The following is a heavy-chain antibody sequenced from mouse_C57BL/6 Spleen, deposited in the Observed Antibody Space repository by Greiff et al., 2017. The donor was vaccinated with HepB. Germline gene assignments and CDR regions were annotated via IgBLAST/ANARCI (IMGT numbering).Heavy chain of an antibody. CDR2: IDPATGGT. D-gene: IGHD1-1*01. Sequence: VQLQQSGAELVRPGASVTLSCKASGYTFTDYEMHWVKQTPVHGLEWIGAIDPATGGTAYNQKFKGKAILTADKSSSTAYMELRSLTSEDSAVYYCTRYYYGSSSFAYWGQGTLVTVSA. CDR3: TRYYYGSSSFAY. CDR1: GYTFTDYE. V-gene: IGHV1-15*01. J-gene: IGHJ3*01.